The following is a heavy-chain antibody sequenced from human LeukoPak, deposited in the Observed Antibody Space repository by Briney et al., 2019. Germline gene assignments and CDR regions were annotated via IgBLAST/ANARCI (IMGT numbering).Heavy chain of an antibody. CDR2: IYYSGTT. V-gene: IGHV4-39*01. D-gene: IGHD5-18*01. J-gene: IGHJ5*02. CDR1: GGSISSSSYY. Sequence: PSETLSLTCTVSGGSISSSSYYWGWIRQPPGKGLEWIGSIYYSGTTFYNPSLKSRVTISVDTSKNQFSLKLSSVTAADTAVSYCARHANTRGYNHWGLGTLVTVSS. CDR3: ARHANTRGYNH.